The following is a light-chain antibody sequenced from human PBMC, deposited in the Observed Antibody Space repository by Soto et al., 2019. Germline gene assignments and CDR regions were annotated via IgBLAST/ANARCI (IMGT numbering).Light chain of an antibody. V-gene: IGKV3-15*01. Sequence: TQSAATLSVSPGERATLACRASQRVXSNLAWYQPKPGQAPRVLXYGASTRATGSPARLSGSGSGTEFTLTISSLQSEDFAVYYCQQYKNRTGTFGQGTKVDIK. CDR3: QQYKNRTGT. J-gene: IGKJ1*01. CDR2: GAS. CDR1: QRVXSN.